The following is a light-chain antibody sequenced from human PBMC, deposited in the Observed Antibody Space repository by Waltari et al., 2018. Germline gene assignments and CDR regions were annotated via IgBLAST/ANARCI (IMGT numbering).Light chain of an antibody. CDR2: EAT. J-gene: IGKJ3*01. CDR3: QRYNSYPIT. Sequence: DIQMTQSPSTLSASVGDRVTITCRASQSIGSWLALYQQKPGKAPKLLIYEATSLESGVPSSFSASGSGTEFTLTISSLQPDDFATYYCQRYNSYPITFGPGTKVDI. CDR1: QSIGSW. V-gene: IGKV1-5*03.